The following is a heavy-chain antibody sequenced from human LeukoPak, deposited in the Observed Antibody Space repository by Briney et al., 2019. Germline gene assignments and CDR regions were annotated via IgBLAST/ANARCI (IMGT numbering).Heavy chain of an antibody. J-gene: IGHJ4*02. V-gene: IGHV4-39*01. Sequence: ESSETLSLTCTVSGGSISSSSYYWGWIRQPPGKGLEWIGSIYYSGSTYYNPSLKSRVTISVDTSKNQFSLKLSSVTAADTAVYYCARHLYGDYLGYWGQGTLVTVSS. CDR3: ARHLYGDYLGY. D-gene: IGHD4-17*01. CDR1: GGSISSSSYY. CDR2: IYYSGST.